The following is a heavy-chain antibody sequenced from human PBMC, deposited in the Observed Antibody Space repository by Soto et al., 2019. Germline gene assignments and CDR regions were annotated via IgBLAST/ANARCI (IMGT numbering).Heavy chain of an antibody. D-gene: IGHD3-9*01. CDR2: MSYDGSNK. J-gene: IGHJ6*02. CDR3: ATYFDAQTCLYYFGMDV. V-gene: IGHV3-30-3*01. CDR1: GFTFSNFA. Sequence: QVQLVESGGRVVQPGGSLRLSCAASGFTFSNFAMHWVRQAPGKVLEWVAVMSYDGSNKYHADSVTGRFTISRDNSKNMRYLQMNSVKTDATAVEFCATYFDAQTCLYYFGMDVWGQGPTFTVCS.